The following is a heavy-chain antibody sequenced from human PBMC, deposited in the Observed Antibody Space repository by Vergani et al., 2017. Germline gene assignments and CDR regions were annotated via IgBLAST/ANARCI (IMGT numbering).Heavy chain of an antibody. Sequence: EVQLVESGGGLVQPGRSLRLSCAASGFTFDDYAMHWVRQDPGKGLEWVSGISWNSGSIGYADSVKGRFTISRDNAKNSLYLQMNSLRAEDTALYYCAKDIGALEWLLGFYYWGQGTLVTVSS. CDR2: ISWNSGSI. D-gene: IGHD3-3*01. CDR1: GFTFDDYA. V-gene: IGHV3-9*01. CDR3: AKDIGALEWLLGFYY. J-gene: IGHJ4*02.